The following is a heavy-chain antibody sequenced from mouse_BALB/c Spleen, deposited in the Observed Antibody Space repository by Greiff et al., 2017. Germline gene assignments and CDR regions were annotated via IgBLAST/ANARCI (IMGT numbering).Heavy chain of an antibody. CDR2: IDPSDSYT. J-gene: IGHJ3*01. CDR3: TGFYYGAPFAY. V-gene: IGHV1S127*01. D-gene: IGHD1-1*01. CDR1: GYTFTSYW. Sequence: VQLQQPGAELVKPGASVKMSCKASGYTFTSYWMHWVKQRPGQGLEWIGVIDPSDSYTSYNQKFKGKATLTVDTSSSTAYMQLSSLTSEDSAVYYCTGFYYGAPFAYWGQGTLVTVSA.